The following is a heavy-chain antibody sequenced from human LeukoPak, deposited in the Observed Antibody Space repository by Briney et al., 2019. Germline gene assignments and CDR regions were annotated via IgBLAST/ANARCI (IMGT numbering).Heavy chain of an antibody. CDR2: IYYSGST. CDR1: GGSISSYY. V-gene: IGHV4-59*01. CDR3: ARGGTMDTAMVMWYYYYYMDV. D-gene: IGHD5-18*01. Sequence: TSETLSLTCTVSGGSISSYYWSWIRQPPGKGLEWIGYIYYSGSTNYNPSLKSRVTISVDTSKNQFSLKLSSVTAADTAVYYCARGGTMDTAMVMWYYYYYMDVWGKGTTVTVSS. J-gene: IGHJ6*03.